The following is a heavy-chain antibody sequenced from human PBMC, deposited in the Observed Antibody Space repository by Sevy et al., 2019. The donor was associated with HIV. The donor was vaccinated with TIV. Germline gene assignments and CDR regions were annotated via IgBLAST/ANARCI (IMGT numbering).Heavy chain of an antibody. Sequence: GGSLRLSCIGSGFSFSYYGIHWVRQAPGKGLDWVALISHDGINEYYADSVKGRFTISRDNSKNTVYLEMNSLRNEDTGIYVCANAYSWSDTQSYRYALDVWGQGTTVTVSS. CDR1: GFSFSYYG. V-gene: IGHV3-30*18. J-gene: IGHJ6*02. CDR3: ANAYSWSDTQSYRYALDV. CDR2: ISHDGINE. D-gene: IGHD5-18*01.